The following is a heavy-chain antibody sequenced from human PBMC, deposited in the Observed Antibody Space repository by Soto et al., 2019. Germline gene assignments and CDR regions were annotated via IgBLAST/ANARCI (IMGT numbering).Heavy chain of an antibody. D-gene: IGHD2-15*01. J-gene: IGHJ4*02. CDR1: GFTFSSYG. Sequence: QVQLVESGGGVVQPGRSLRLSCAASGFTFSSYGMHWVRQAPGKGLEWVAVISYDGSNKYYADSVKGRFTISRDNSKNPLYLQMNSLRAEDTAVYYCANMPYCSGGSCPFDWGKGTLVTVSS. V-gene: IGHV3-30*18. CDR2: ISYDGSNK. CDR3: ANMPYCSGGSCPFD.